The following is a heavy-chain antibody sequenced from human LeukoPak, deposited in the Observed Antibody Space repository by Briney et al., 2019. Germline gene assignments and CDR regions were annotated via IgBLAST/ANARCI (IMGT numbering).Heavy chain of an antibody. J-gene: IGHJ6*02. V-gene: IGHV1-2*02. Sequence: GASVKVSPTPSVYTFTDYYMHWVRQAPGQGLEWMGWINPNSGGTNYAQKFQGRVTMTTDTSISTAYMEVSRLRSDYTAVYYCARVRIGQQLDKYYTYAKDVWGQGTPVTVSS. D-gene: IGHD6-13*01. CDR3: ARVRIGQQLDKYYTYAKDV. CDR2: INPNSGGT. CDR1: VYTFTDYY.